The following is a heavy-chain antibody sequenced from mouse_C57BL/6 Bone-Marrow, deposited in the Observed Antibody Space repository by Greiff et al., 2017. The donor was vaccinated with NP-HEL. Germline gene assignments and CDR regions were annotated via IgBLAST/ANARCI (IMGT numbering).Heavy chain of an antibody. CDR2: IDPANGNT. J-gene: IGHJ1*03. D-gene: IGHD2-13*01. CDR1: GFTITNTY. CDR3: ARGGGDCDYVWDFDG. V-gene: IGHV14-3*01. Sequence: VQLQQSVAELVRPGASVKLSCTASGFTITNTYMHWVKQRPEQGLEWIGRIDPANGNTKYAPKFQGKATITADTSSNTAYLQLSSLPSEDTAIYYWARGGGDCDYVWDFDGWGTGTTVTVAS.